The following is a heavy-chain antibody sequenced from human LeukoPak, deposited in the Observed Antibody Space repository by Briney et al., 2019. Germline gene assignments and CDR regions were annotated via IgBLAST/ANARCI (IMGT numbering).Heavy chain of an antibody. J-gene: IGHJ4*02. CDR2: IYYSGST. Sequence: PSETLSLTCTVSGGSISSSSYYWGWIRQPPGKGLEWIGSIYYSGSTYYNPSLKSRVTISVDTSKNQFSLKLSSVTAADTAVYYCARGRDYGDYDTYYFDYWGQGTLDTVSS. D-gene: IGHD4-17*01. CDR3: ARGRDYGDYDTYYFDY. CDR1: GGSISSSSYY. V-gene: IGHV4-39*01.